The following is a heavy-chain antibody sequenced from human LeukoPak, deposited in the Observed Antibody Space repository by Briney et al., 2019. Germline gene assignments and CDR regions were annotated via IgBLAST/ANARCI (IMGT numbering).Heavy chain of an antibody. D-gene: IGHD3-22*01. V-gene: IGHV1-18*01. Sequence: GASVKVSCKASGYTFTSYGISWVRQAPGQGLEWMGWISAYNGNTNYAQKLQGRVTMTTDTSTSTAYMELRSLRSDDTAVYYCARDTSVRLSGSSGYYYRGQIDYWGQGTLVTVS. CDR2: ISAYNGNT. CDR1: GYTFTSYG. CDR3: ARDTSVRLSGSSGYYYRGQIDY. J-gene: IGHJ4*02.